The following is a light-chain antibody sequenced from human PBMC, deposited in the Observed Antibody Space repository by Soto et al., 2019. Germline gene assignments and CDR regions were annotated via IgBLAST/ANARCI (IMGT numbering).Light chain of an antibody. Sequence: DIVMTQSPDSLSVSLGERATINFNSSQVVLYSSNNKNYLAWYQQKPGQPPKLLIYWASTRESGVPDRFSGSGSGTDFTLTISSLQAEDVAVYYCQQYYSTPTFGQGTKVDIK. J-gene: IGKJ1*01. CDR1: QVVLYSSNNKNY. CDR3: QQYYSTPT. V-gene: IGKV4-1*01. CDR2: WAS.